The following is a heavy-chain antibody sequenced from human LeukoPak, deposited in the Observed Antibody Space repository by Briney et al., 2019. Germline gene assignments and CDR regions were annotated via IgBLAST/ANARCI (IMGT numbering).Heavy chain of an antibody. D-gene: IGHD2-2*01. CDR1: GFTFSSYS. CDR2: ISGSGGST. V-gene: IGHV3-23*01. Sequence: PGGSLRLSCAASGFTFSSYSMNWVRQAPGKGLEWVSAISGSGGSTYYAESVKGRFTISRENSKNTLHLQMNSLRAEDTAIYYCSKGRSTTSYDAFDIWGQGTMVTVSS. CDR3: SKGRSTTSYDAFDI. J-gene: IGHJ3*02.